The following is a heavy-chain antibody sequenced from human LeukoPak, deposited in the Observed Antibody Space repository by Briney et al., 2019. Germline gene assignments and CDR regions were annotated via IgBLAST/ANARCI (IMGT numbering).Heavy chain of an antibody. V-gene: IGHV1-2*02. CDR1: GYPFTDYY. CDR2: INPNSGDT. CDR3: ARDVIY. J-gene: IGHJ4*02. D-gene: IGHD2/OR15-2a*01. Sequence: ASVEVSFQASGYPFTDYYLHRVRPAPGQGLEWMGWINPNSGDTIYPQEFQGTVTMTRDTSISTVYMELSRLRSDDTAVYYCARDVIYWGQGTLVTVSS.